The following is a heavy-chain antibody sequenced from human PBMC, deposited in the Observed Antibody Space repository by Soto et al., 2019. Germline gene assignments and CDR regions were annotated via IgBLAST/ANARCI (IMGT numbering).Heavy chain of an antibody. CDR2: ISGSGAST. CDR3: AKDLRQWLVLYGMDV. D-gene: IGHD6-19*01. J-gene: IGHJ6*02. CDR1: GLSFCSYS. V-gene: IGHV3-23*01. Sequence: GVSLRLSCAAAGLSFCSYSVSWVRQAPGKGLEWVSAISGSGASTYYANSVKGRFTISRDNSKNTLYLQMNSLRAEDTAVYYCAKDLRQWLVLYGMDVWGQGTTVTVS.